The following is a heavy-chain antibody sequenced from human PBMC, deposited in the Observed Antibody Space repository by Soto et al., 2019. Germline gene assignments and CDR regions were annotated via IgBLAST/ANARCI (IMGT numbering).Heavy chain of an antibody. V-gene: IGHV4-31*03. CDR2: IYYSGST. Sequence: QVQLQESGPGLVKPSQTLSLTCTVSGGSISSGGYYWSWIRQHPGKGLEWIGYIYYSGSTYYNPSLKSRVTISVDTSKNQFSLKLSSVTAADTAVYYCARERLPVRRAPPYFDYWGQGTLVTVSS. D-gene: IGHD3-10*02. J-gene: IGHJ4*02. CDR1: GGSISSGGYY. CDR3: ARERLPVRRAPPYFDY.